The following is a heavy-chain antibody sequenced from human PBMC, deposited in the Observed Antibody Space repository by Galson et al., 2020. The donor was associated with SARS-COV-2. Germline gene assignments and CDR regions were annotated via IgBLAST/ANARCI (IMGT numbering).Heavy chain of an antibody. CDR2: IDPSDSYT. D-gene: IGHD7-27*01. Sequence: HGESLKISCKGSGYSFTSYWISWVRQMPGTGLAWMGRIDPSDSYTNHSPSFQGHVTISADKSISTAYLQWSSLKASDTAMYYCASQPMNWGDAFDIWGQGTMVTVSS. CDR1: GYSFTSYW. CDR3: ASQPMNWGDAFDI. V-gene: IGHV5-10-1*01. J-gene: IGHJ3*02.